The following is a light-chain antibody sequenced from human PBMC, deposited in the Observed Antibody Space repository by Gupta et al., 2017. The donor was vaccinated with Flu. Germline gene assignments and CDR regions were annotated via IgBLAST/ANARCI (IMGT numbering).Light chain of an antibody. Sequence: ATLSLSPGERATLSCRASQSVSTYLAWYQHKPGQAPRLLIYDASNRATGIPARFSGSGSGTDFTLTISSREPEDLAVYYCQQRSNWPQLTFGGGTKVEIK. CDR2: DAS. CDR3: QQRSNWPQLT. CDR1: QSVSTY. J-gene: IGKJ4*01. V-gene: IGKV3-11*01.